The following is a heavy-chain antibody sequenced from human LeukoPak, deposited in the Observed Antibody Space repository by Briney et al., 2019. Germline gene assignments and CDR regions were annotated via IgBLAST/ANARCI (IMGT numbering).Heavy chain of an antibody. Sequence: ASVKVSCKASGYTFTSYGISWVRQAPGQGLEWMGGIIPIFGTANYAQKFQGRVTITADESTSTAYMELGSLRSEDTAVYYCAREKDGSSWGYFDYWGQGTLVTVSS. D-gene: IGHD6-13*01. CDR1: GYTFTSYG. V-gene: IGHV1-69*13. CDR2: IIPIFGTA. CDR3: AREKDGSSWGYFDY. J-gene: IGHJ4*02.